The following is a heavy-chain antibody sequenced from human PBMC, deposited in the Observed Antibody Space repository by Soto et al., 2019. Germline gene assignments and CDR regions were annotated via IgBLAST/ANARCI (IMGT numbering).Heavy chain of an antibody. CDR2: IRSKANNYAT. D-gene: IGHD3-10*01. Sequence: EVQLVESGGGLVQPGGSLKLSCAASGFTLSDSTRHWVRQTSGIGLEWVGRIRSKANNYATASAASVKGSFTISRDDSKNTAYLQMNSLKTEDTDVYYCMLLWFGDSHFGSWGQGTLVTVSS. CDR3: MLLWFGDSHFGS. V-gene: IGHV3-73*01. J-gene: IGHJ4*02. CDR1: GFTLSDST.